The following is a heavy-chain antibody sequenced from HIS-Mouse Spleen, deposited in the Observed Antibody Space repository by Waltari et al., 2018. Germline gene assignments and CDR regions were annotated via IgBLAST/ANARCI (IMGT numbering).Heavy chain of an antibody. D-gene: IGHD6-13*01. CDR2: IYYSGST. CDR3: AREIPYSSSWYDWYFDL. V-gene: IGHV4-39*07. J-gene: IGHJ2*01. Sequence: QLQLQESGPGLVKPSETLSLTCTVSGGSISSSSYYWGWIRQPPGKGLEGIGSIYYSGSTSYNPSLKSRVTRSVDTSKNQFSLKLGSVTAADTAVYYCAREIPYSSSWYDWYFDLWGRGTLVTVSS. CDR1: GGSISSSSYY.